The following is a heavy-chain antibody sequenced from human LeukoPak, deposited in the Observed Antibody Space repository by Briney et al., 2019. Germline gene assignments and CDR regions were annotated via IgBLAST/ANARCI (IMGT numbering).Heavy chain of an antibody. V-gene: IGHV4-34*01. CDR1: GGSISGYY. J-gene: IGHJ4*02. CDR3: ARGGYYDSSGYSADFDY. D-gene: IGHD3-22*01. CDR2: INHSGST. Sequence: PSETLSLTCTVSGGSISGYYWSWIRQPPGKGLEWIGEINHSGSTNYNPSLKSRVTISVDTSKNQFSLKLSSVTAADTAVYYCARGGYYDSSGYSADFDYWGQGTLVTVSS.